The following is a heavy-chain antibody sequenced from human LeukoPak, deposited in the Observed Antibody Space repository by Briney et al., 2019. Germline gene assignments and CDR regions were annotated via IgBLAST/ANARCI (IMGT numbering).Heavy chain of an antibody. CDR1: GGSISNYY. V-gene: IGHV4-59*12. CDR3: ARTSYSSSASIIYYYYYMDV. J-gene: IGHJ6*03. D-gene: IGHD6-6*01. Sequence: PSETLSLTCTVSGGSISNYYWSWIRQPPGKGLDWIGYVYYSGSTNYNPALKSRVTISVDTSKNQFSLKLSSVTAADTAVYYCARTSYSSSASIIYYYYYMDVWGKGTTVTVSS. CDR2: VYYSGST.